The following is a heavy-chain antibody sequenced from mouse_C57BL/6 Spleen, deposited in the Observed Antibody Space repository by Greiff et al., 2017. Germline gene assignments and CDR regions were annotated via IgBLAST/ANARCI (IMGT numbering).Heavy chain of an antibody. Sequence: QVQLQQSGAELMKPGASVKLSCKATGYTFTGYWIEWVKQRPGHGLEWIGEILPGSGSTNYNEKFKGKATLTAETSSNTAYMQLSSLTTEDSANYYCASGIDYDDSSHWYFDVWGTGTTVTVSS. CDR2: ILPGSGST. J-gene: IGHJ1*03. D-gene: IGHD1-1*01. V-gene: IGHV1-9*01. CDR3: ASGIDYDDSSHWYFDV. CDR1: GYTFTGYW.